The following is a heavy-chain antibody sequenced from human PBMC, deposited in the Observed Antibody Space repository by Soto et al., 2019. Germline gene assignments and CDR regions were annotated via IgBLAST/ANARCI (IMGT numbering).Heavy chain of an antibody. J-gene: IGHJ3*02. CDR3: ARDRPGIKTYEAFDI. CDR2: MSPNTGTI. D-gene: IGHD1-20*01. Sequence: GASVKVSCKASGYTFTSYDINWVRQATGQGPEWMGWMSPNTGTIVYAQKFQGRATMTRNTSTSTAYMTLSSLRSEDTAVYYCARDRPGIKTYEAFDIWGQGTTVTVSS. V-gene: IGHV1-8*01. CDR1: GYTFTSYD.